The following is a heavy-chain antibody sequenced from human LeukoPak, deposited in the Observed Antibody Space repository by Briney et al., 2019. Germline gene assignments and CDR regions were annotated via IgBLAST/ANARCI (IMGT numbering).Heavy chain of an antibody. D-gene: IGHD5-18*01. CDR2: ISSSSSYI. CDR3: ARGGTGYSYGHDFDY. Sequence: GGSLRLSCAASGFTFSSYSMNWVRQAPGKGLEWVSSISSSSSYIHYADSVKGRFTISRDNAKNSLYLQMNSLRAEDTAVYYCARGGTGYSYGHDFDYWGQGTLVTVSS. J-gene: IGHJ4*02. V-gene: IGHV3-21*01. CDR1: GFTFSSYS.